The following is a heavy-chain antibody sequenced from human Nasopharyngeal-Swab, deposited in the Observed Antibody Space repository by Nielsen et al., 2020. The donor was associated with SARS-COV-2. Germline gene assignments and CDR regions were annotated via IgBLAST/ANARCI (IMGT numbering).Heavy chain of an antibody. CDR3: AKPPRSFYYYGMDV. CDR2: ISYDGSYK. V-gene: IGHV3-30*18. J-gene: IGHJ6*02. Sequence: GESLKISCAASGFTFSGDDMHWVRQAPGKGLEWVAVISYDGSYKYYADSVKGRFTISRDNSKNTLYPQMNSLRAEDTAVFYCAKPPRSFYYYGMDVWGQGTTVTVSS. CDR1: GFTFSGDD. D-gene: IGHD6-6*01.